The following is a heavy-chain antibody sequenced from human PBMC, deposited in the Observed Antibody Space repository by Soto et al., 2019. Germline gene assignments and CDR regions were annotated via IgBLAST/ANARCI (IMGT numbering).Heavy chain of an antibody. CDR1: GFTVSRNY. V-gene: IGHV3-66*01. J-gene: IGHJ4*02. D-gene: IGHD2-21*01. CDR3: ARGCGANSCPYFFDY. Sequence: GXSLRLSCVASGFTVSRNYMSWFRQAPGKGLEWVSGIYSDGTTDYADSVKGRFTISRDNSKSTLYLQVNSLRAEDTAVYYCARGCGANSCPYFFDYWGQGTQVTVSS. CDR2: IYSDGTT.